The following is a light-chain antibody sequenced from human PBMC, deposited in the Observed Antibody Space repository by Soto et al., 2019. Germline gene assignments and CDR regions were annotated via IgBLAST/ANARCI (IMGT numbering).Light chain of an antibody. J-gene: IGLJ3*02. CDR2: GNT. Sequence: QSVLTQPPSVSGAPGQRVTISCTGSSSNIGAGKDVHWYQQLPGTAPKLLIYGNTNRPSGVPDRFSGSKSGTSASLAITGLQAEDEADYYCQSYDSGLSGSVFGGGTQLTVL. CDR1: SSNIGAGKD. CDR3: QSYDSGLSGSV. V-gene: IGLV1-40*01.